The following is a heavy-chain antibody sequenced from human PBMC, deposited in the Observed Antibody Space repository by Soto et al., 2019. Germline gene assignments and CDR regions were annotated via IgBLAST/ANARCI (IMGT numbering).Heavy chain of an antibody. CDR1: GFTFSDYY. D-gene: IGHD3-10*01. J-gene: IGHJ4*02. Sequence: GSLRLSCAASGFTFSDYYMSWIRQAPGKGLEWVSYISSSGSVLYYADSVKGRFTISRDNARDSLYLQMNSLRAEDTAVYYCARDPHSDYFDYWGQGTLVTVSS. CDR2: ISSSGSVL. CDR3: ARDPHSDYFDY. V-gene: IGHV3-11*01.